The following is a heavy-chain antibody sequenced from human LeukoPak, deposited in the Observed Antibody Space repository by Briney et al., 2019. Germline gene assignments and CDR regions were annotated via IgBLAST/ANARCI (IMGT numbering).Heavy chain of an antibody. D-gene: IGHD2-2*01. CDR1: GYTFTSYA. Sequence: APVKVSCKASGYTFTSYAMNWVRQAPGQGLEWMGWISAYNGNTNYAQKLQGRVTMTTDTSTSTAYMELRSLRSDDTAVYYCARMMDIGYCSSTRCYPIDYWGQGTLVTVSS. J-gene: IGHJ4*02. CDR3: ARMMDIGYCSSTRCYPIDY. CDR2: ISAYNGNT. V-gene: IGHV1-18*01.